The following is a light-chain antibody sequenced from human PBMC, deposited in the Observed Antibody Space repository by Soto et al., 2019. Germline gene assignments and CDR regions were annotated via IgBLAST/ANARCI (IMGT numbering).Light chain of an antibody. CDR1: QTISRW. CDR3: QHYNSYSEA. CDR2: KAS. J-gene: IGKJ1*01. Sequence: DIQITQTPSTLAGSGGDRVTMSGRDSQTISRWLAWYQQKPGKAPKLLIYKASTSKSGVPSRFSGSGSGTEFTLTISRLQPDDFATYYCQHYNSYSEAFGQGTEVDI. V-gene: IGKV1-5*03.